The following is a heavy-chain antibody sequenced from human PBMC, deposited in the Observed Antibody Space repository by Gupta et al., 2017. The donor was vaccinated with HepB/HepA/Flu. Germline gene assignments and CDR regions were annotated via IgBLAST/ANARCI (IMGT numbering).Heavy chain of an antibody. V-gene: IGHV3-21*01. CDR3: ARSDYGDRTFDY. Sequence: EVQLVESGGGLVKPGGSLRLSCAASGFTFSSYSMNWVRQAPGKGLEWVSSISSSSSYIYYADSVKGRFTISRDNAKNSLYLQMNSLRAEDTAVYYCARSDYGDRTFDYWGQGTLVTVSS. J-gene: IGHJ4*02. CDR1: GFTFSSYS. CDR2: ISSSSSYI. D-gene: IGHD4-17*01.